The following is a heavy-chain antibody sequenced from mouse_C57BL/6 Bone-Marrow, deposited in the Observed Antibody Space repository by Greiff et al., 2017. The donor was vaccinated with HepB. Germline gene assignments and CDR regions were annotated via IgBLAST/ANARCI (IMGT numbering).Heavy chain of an antibody. CDR1: GFTFSSYA. V-gene: IGHV5-9-1*02. Sequence: EVKLMESGEGLVKPGGSLKLSCAASGFTFSSYAMSWVRQTPEKRLEWVAYISSGGDYIYYADTVKGRFTISRDNSRNTLYMQMSSLKSEDTAMYYCTRSPSYGISACFAYWGQGTLVTVSA. J-gene: IGHJ3*01. CDR3: TRSPSYGISACFAY. CDR2: ISSGGDYI. D-gene: IGHD1-1*01.